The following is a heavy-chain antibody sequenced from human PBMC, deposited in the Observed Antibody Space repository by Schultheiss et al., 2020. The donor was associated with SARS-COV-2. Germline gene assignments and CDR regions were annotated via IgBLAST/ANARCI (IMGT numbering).Heavy chain of an antibody. V-gene: IGHV3-23*01. Sequence: GGSLRLSCAASGFAFSDSTVHWVRQASGKGLEWVSAISGSGGSTYYADSVKGRFTISRDNSKNTLYLQMNSLRSEDTAVYYCARGGTGVWGQGTTVTVSS. J-gene: IGHJ6*02. CDR1: GFAFSDST. CDR2: ISGSGGST. D-gene: IGHD3-16*01. CDR3: ARGGTGV.